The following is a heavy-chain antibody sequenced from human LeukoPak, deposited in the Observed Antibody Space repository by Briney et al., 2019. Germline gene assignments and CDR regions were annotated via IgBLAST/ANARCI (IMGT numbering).Heavy chain of an antibody. CDR1: GGSISSYY. D-gene: IGHD6-19*01. CDR2: IDSSGNT. J-gene: IGHJ4*02. CDR3: ARDRGSGWYGY. Sequence: PSETLSLTCTVSGGSISSYYWSWIRQPAGKGLEWIGRIDSSGNTNYNPSLKSRITMSVDTSKNQFSLTLTSVTAADTAVYYCARDRGSGWYGYWGQGTLVTVSS. V-gene: IGHV4-4*07.